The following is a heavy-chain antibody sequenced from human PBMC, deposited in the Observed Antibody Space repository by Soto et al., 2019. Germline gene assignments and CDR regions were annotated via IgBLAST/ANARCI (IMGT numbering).Heavy chain of an antibody. CDR1: GFTFSSYW. Sequence: EVQLVESGGGLVQPGGSLRLSCAASGFTFSSYWMHWVRQAPGKGLVWVSRINSNGSSTSYADSVKGRFTISRDNAKNTLYLQMNSLRAEDTAVYYCARDTLFIRDDWGDFDYWGQGTLVTVSS. CDR2: INSNGSST. J-gene: IGHJ4*02. D-gene: IGHD3-16*01. V-gene: IGHV3-74*01. CDR3: ARDTLFIRDDWGDFDY.